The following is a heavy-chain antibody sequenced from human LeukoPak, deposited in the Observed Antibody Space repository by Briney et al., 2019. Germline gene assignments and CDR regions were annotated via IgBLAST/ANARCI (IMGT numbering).Heavy chain of an antibody. CDR3: ARARTIVRGVIPDY. CDR1: GFTFSSYS. J-gene: IGHJ4*02. V-gene: IGHV3-21*01. CDR2: ISSSSSYI. D-gene: IGHD3-10*01. Sequence: GGSLGLSCAASGFTFSSYSMNWVRQAPGKGLEWVSSISSSSSYIYYADSVKGRFTISRDNAKNSLYLQMNSLRAEDTAVYYCARARTIVRGVIPDYWGQGTLVTVSS.